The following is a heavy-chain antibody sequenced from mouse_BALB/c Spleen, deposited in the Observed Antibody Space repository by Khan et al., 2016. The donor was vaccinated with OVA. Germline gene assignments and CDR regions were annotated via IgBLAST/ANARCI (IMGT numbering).Heavy chain of an antibody. CDR1: GLSLTNYG. J-gene: IGHJ4*01. V-gene: IGHV2-6-1*01. D-gene: IGHD1-1*02. Sequence: VQLQESGPGLVAPSQSLSITCTISGLSLTNYGIHWVRHPPGKGLEWLVVIWSDGSTNYNSALKSRLTITQDNSKSQVFLKMNSLQTDDTAIYFCAIEPDYHYNGMDLWGQGTTVTVSS. CDR3: AIEPDYHYNGMDL. CDR2: IWSDGST.